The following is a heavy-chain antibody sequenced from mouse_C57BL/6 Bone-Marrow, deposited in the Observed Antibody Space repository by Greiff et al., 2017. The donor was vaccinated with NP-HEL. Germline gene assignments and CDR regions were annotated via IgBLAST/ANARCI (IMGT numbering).Heavy chain of an antibody. D-gene: IGHD2-2*01. CDR1: GYTFTDYY. CDR3: AREGDGYGYFDY. Sequence: VQLKQSGAELVRPGASVKLSCKASGYTFTDYYINWVKQRPGQGLEWIARIYPGSGNTYYNEKFKGKATLTAEKSSSTAYMQLSSLTSEDSAVYFCAREGDGYGYFDYWGQGTTLTVSS. CDR2: IYPGSGNT. V-gene: IGHV1-76*01. J-gene: IGHJ2*01.